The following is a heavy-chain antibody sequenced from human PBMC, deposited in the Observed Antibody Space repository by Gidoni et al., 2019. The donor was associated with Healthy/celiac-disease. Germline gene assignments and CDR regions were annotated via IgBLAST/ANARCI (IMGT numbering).Heavy chain of an antibody. J-gene: IGHJ3*02. V-gene: IGHV3-23*01. Sequence: EVQLLGSGGGLVQPGGSLRLSCAASGLTFSSSAMSWVRQAPGKGLEWVSAISGSGGSTYYADSVKGRFTISRDNSKNTLDLQMNSLRAEDTAVYYCATPRSGDGYLDAFDIWGQGTMVTVSS. D-gene: IGHD5-12*01. CDR1: GLTFSSSA. CDR3: ATPRSGDGYLDAFDI. CDR2: ISGSGGST.